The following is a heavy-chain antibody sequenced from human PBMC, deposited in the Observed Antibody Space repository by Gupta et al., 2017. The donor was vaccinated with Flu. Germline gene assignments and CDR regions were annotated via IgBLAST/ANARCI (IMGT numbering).Heavy chain of an antibody. V-gene: IGHV2-26*01. CDR2: IVWNDEE. D-gene: IGHD3-22*01. CDR3: ARIYYGNSGLLYNGFDP. J-gene: IGHJ5*02. Sequence: WIRQPPGKALEWLEQIVWNDEESYSTALRNRLTISKDTSKSQVVLNMTNMDPVDTDTYYWARIYYGNSGLLYNGFDPWGQGTLVTVSS.